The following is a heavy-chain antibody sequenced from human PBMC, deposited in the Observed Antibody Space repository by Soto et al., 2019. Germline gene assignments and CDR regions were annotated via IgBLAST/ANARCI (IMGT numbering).Heavy chain of an antibody. CDR2: ISGNAGYE. CDR3: VRGVEEEDSFGY. J-gene: IGHJ4*02. V-gene: IGHV3-30-3*01. CDR1: GFTFNSYT. Sequence: GGSLRLSCAASGFTFNSYTMHWVRQSPGMALEWMAVISGNAGYEYYADSVKGRFTISRDNPTNTLYLQMDSLRTEDTAVYYCVRGVEEEDSFGYWGQGTLVTVSS. D-gene: IGHD1-1*01.